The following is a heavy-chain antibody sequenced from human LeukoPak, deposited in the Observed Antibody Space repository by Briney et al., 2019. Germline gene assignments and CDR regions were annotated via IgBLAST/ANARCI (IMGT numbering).Heavy chain of an antibody. CDR1: GLSFSSYA. Sequence: PGGTLRLSCAASGLSFSSYAINWVRQAPGKGLEWVSSISPSSSYIHYADSAKGRFTISRDDAKNSLYLQMSSLRAEDTAVYYCARVVTYYSDSGYALDFWGQGALVTVSA. V-gene: IGHV3-21*01. CDR3: ARVVTYYSDSGYALDF. CDR2: ISPSSSYI. D-gene: IGHD3-22*01. J-gene: IGHJ4*02.